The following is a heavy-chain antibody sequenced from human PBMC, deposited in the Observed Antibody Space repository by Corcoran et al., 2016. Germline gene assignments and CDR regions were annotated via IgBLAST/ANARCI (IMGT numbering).Heavy chain of an antibody. CDR1: GGSISSSSYY. CDR3: ASSGYDFWSGYLTYNWFDP. Sequence: QLQLQESGPGLVKPSETLSLTCTVSGGSISSSSYYWGWIRQPPGKGLEWIGSIYYSGSTYYNPSLKSRVTISVDTSKNQFSLKLSSVTAADTAVYYCASSGYDFWSGYLTYNWFDPWGQGTLVTVSS. D-gene: IGHD3-3*01. J-gene: IGHJ5*02. V-gene: IGHV4-39*07. CDR2: IYYSGST.